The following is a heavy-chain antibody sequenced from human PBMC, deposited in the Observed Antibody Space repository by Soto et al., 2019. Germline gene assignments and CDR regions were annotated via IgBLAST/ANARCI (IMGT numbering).Heavy chain of an antibody. CDR1: GDSISGSSYY. J-gene: IGHJ4*02. D-gene: IGHD1-26*01. CDR2: IYYSVNT. Sequence: PSETLSLTCTVSGDSISGSSYYGAWIRQPPGKGLEWMGRIYYSVNTYYNPSLKSRVTISLDTSKNQFSLNLNYVTAADTAVYYCARQARGSYVDFEHWGQGNLVTV. V-gene: IGHV4-39*01. CDR3: ARQARGSYVDFEH.